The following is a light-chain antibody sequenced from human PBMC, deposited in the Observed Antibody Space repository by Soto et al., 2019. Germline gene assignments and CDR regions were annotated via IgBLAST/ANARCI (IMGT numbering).Light chain of an antibody. CDR1: QTIAGW. Sequence: DIQMTQSPSTLSASVGDRVTVTCRASQTIAGWLAWYQQKPGKAPNLLIYDASSLESGVPSRFSGGGSGTEFSLTITSLQPDDFATYYCQQYYNFPRTFGQGTKVEIK. V-gene: IGKV1-5*01. J-gene: IGKJ1*01. CDR2: DAS. CDR3: QQYYNFPRT.